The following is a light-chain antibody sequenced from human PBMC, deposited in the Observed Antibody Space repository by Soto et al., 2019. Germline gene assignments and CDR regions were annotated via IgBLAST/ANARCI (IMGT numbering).Light chain of an antibody. V-gene: IGKV3D-7*01. J-gene: IGKJ1*01. CDR3: HQDFNLPWT. Sequence: EIVMTQSPATLSVSPGERATLSCRASQTVSRMYLSWFQQKPGQAPRLLIHGTSTRATGIPVRFSGSGSGTDFTLTISSLQPEDFAVYFCHQDFNLPWTFGQGTKVDIK. CDR2: GTS. CDR1: QTVSRMY.